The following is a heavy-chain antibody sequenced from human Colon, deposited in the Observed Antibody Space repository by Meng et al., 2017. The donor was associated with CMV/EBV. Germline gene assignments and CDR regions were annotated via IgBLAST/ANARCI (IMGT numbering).Heavy chain of an antibody. J-gene: IGHJ5*02. V-gene: IGHV3-23*01. CDR3: ARDSRYQGWFDR. CDR1: GFSFSNYA. CDR2: ISGRSDST. Sequence: ESLKISCVGSGFSFSNYAMSWVRQAPGKGLEWVSAISGRSDSTSYAVSVKGRFTISRDNSKNTLYLEMNSLRAEDTALYYCARDSRYQGWFDRWGQGTLVTVSS. D-gene: IGHD2-2*01.